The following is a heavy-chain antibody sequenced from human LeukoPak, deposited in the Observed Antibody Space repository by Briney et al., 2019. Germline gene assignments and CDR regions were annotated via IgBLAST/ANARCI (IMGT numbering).Heavy chain of an antibody. Sequence: GGSLRLSCVASGFTFSIFAMTWVRQAPGKGLEWASVIGAGGDSTYYADSVKGRFTISRDNSKNTLYLQMNSLRAEDTAVYYCAKGLVVVATAMKTPPNWFDPWGQGTLVTVSS. V-gene: IGHV3-23*01. CDR2: IGAGGDST. CDR3: AKGLVVVATAMKTPPNWFDP. D-gene: IGHD2-2*01. CDR1: GFTFSIFA. J-gene: IGHJ5*02.